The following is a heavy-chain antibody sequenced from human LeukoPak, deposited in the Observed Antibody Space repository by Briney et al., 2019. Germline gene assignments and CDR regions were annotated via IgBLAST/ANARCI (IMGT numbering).Heavy chain of an antibody. D-gene: IGHD1-7*01. CDR1: GYTFTCYY. CDR2: INPNSGGT. Sequence: ASVKVSCKASGYTFTCYYMHRVRQAPGQGLEWMGWINPNSGGTNYAQKFQGRVTMTRDTSISTAYMELSRLRSDDTAVYYCARVSSLELRGSYYYYMDVWGKGTTVTVSS. CDR3: ARVSSLELRGSYYYYMDV. V-gene: IGHV1-2*02. J-gene: IGHJ6*03.